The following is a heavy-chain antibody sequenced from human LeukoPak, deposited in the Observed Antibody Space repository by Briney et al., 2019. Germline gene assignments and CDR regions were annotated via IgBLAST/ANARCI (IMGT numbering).Heavy chain of an antibody. D-gene: IGHD5-18*01. CDR2: IIPIFGTA. J-gene: IGHJ6*02. V-gene: IGHV1-69*06. CDR1: GGTFSSYA. CDR3: ATAVDTAMVKVYYYYYGMDV. Sequence: SVKVSCKASGGTFSSYAISWVRQAPGQGLEWMGGIIPIFGTANYAQKFQGRVTMTEDTSTDTAYMELSSLRSEDTAVYYCATAVDTAMVKVYYYYYGMDVWGQGTTVTVSS.